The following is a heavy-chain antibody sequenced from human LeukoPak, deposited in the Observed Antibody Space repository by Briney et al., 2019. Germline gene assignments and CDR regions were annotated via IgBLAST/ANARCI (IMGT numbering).Heavy chain of an antibody. D-gene: IGHD4-23*01. CDR3: ARHWVVTPNY. V-gene: IGHV4-39*01. CDR1: GGSISNSSYY. Sequence: SETLSLTCIVSGGSISNSSYYWGWIRQPPGEGLEWIGSIYYSGSAYYNPSLKSRVTISVDTSKNQFSLKLTSVTAADTAVYYCARHWVVTPNYWGQGTLVTVSS. J-gene: IGHJ4*02. CDR2: IYYSGSA.